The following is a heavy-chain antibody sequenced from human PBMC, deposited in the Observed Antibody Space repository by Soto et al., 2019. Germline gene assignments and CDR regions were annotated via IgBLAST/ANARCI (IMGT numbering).Heavy chain of an antibody. CDR3: AKSPSQVVVAYDFDY. Sequence: GGSLRLSCAASGFTFSSYAMSWVRQAPGKGLEWVSAISGSGGSTYYADSVKGRFTISRDNSKNTLYLQMNSLRAEDTAVYYCAKSPSQVVVAYDFDYWGQGTLGTGSS. J-gene: IGHJ4*02. CDR2: ISGSGGST. CDR1: GFTFSSYA. D-gene: IGHD2-15*01. V-gene: IGHV3-23*01.